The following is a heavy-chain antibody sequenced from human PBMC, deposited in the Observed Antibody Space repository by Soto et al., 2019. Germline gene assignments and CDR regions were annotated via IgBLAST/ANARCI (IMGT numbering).Heavy chain of an antibody. D-gene: IGHD5-12*01. V-gene: IGHV1-69*13. CDR3: ARDRNIVATIYNYYGMDV. Sequence: SLKRAWKASGGSFSSYAGGWVRQAPGQGLEWMGGIIPIFGTANYAQKFQGRVTITADESTSTAYMELSSLRSEDTAVYYCARDRNIVATIYNYYGMDVSAQGTTVTVYS. CDR1: GGSFSSYA. CDR2: IIPIFGTA. J-gene: IGHJ6*02.